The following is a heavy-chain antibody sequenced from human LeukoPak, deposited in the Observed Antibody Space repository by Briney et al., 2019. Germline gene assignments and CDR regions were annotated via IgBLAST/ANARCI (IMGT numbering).Heavy chain of an antibody. CDR1: GFTFSSYG. CDR3: ARTRGYDYVWGSYDY. V-gene: IGHV3-30*03. CDR2: ISYDGSNK. Sequence: GRSLRLSCAASGFTFSSYGMHWVRQAPGKGLEWVAVISYDGSNKYYADSVKGRFTISRDNSKNTLHLQMNSLRAEDTAVYYCARTRGYDYVWGSYDYWGQGTLVTVSS. J-gene: IGHJ4*02. D-gene: IGHD3-16*01.